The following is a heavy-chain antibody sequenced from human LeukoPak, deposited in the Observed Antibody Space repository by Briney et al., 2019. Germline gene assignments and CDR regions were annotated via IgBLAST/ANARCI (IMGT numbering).Heavy chain of an antibody. D-gene: IGHD3-9*01. V-gene: IGHV3-11*01. J-gene: IGHJ4*02. CDR1: GFTFSDYY. CDR3: ARDKIDYYFDY. CDR2: ISSSGSTI. Sequence: GGSLRLSCAASGFTFSDYYMSWIRQAPGKGLEWVSYISSSGSTIYYADSVKGRFTISRDNAKNSLYPQMNSLRAEDTAVYYCARDKIDYYFDYWGQGTLVTVSS.